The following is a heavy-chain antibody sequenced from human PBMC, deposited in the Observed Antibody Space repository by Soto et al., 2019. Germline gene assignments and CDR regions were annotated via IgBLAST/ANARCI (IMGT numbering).Heavy chain of an antibody. CDR3: AKDSGDYYYYMDV. D-gene: IGHD7-27*01. Sequence: EVQLVESGGGLVQPGRSLRLSCAASGFTFDDYAMHWVRQAPGKGLEWVSGIIWNSGSIGYADSVKGRFTISRDNAKNSLYLQMNSLRAEDTALYYCAKDSGDYYYYMDVWGKGTTVTVSS. V-gene: IGHV3-9*01. J-gene: IGHJ6*03. CDR1: GFTFDDYA. CDR2: IIWNSGSI.